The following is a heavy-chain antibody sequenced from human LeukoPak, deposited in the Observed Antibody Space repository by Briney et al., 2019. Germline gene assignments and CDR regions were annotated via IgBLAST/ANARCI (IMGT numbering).Heavy chain of an antibody. J-gene: IGHJ4*02. V-gene: IGHV4-59*01. CDR3: ARGVYIAAAQYGY. CDR2: IYYSGTT. D-gene: IGHD6-13*01. Sequence: PSETLSLTCTVSGGSISSYYWSWIRQPPGKGLEWIGYIYYSGTTNYNPSLKSRVTISVDTSKNQFSLKLSSVTAADTAVYYCARGVYIAAAQYGYWGRGTLVTVSS. CDR1: GGSISSYY.